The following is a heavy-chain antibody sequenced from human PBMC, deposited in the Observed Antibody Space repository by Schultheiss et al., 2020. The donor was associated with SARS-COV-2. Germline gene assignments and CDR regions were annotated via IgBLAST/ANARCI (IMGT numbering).Heavy chain of an antibody. CDR1: GYSFTSYW. CDR2: IYPGDSDT. V-gene: IGHV5-51*01. CDR3: ARSGRDYIWGSYRHFDY. J-gene: IGHJ4*02. Sequence: GESLKISCKGSGYSFTSYWIGWVRQMPGKGLEWMGIIYPGDSDTRYSPSFQGQVTISADKSISTAYLQWSSLKASDTAMYYCARSGRDYIWGSYRHFDYWSQGTLVTVSS. D-gene: IGHD3-16*02.